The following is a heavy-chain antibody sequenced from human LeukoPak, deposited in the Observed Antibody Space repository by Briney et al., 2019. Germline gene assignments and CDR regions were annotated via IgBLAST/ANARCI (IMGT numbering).Heavy chain of an antibody. CDR3: ARASSGNYYYYYYMDV. D-gene: IGHD6-19*01. V-gene: IGHV3-21*01. CDR2: ISSSSSYI. CDR1: GFTFSSYS. J-gene: IGHJ6*03. Sequence: GGSLRLSCAASGFTFSSYSMNWVRQAPGKGLEWVSSISSSSSYIYYADSVKGRFTISRDNAKNSLYLQMNSLRAEDTAVYYCARASSGNYYYYYYMDVWGKGTTVNISS.